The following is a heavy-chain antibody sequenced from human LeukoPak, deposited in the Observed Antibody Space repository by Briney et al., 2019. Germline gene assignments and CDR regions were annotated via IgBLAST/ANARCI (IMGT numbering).Heavy chain of an antibody. V-gene: IGHV1-69*06. CDR2: IIPIFGTA. D-gene: IGHD4-23*01. CDR1: GGTFSSYA. CDR3: ARRLGLRWDLQAFDI. J-gene: IGHJ3*02. Sequence: SVKVSCKASGGTFSSYAISWVRQAPGQGLEWMGGIIPIFGTANYAQKFQGRVTITADKSTSTAYMELSSLRSEDTAVYYCARRLGLRWDLQAFDIWGQGTMVTVSS.